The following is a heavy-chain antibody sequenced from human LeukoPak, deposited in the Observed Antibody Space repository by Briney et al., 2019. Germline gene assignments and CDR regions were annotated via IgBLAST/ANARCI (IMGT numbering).Heavy chain of an antibody. V-gene: IGHV4-59*01. Sequence: SETLSLTCTVSGGSISSYYWSWIRQTPGKGLQWIGYIYYSGSTNYNPSLKSRVTISVDTSKNQFSLKLSSVTAADTAVYYCARGEWGYSFDYWGQGTLVTVSS. CDR3: ARGEWGYSFDY. CDR2: IYYSGST. D-gene: IGHD5-18*01. J-gene: IGHJ4*02. CDR1: GGSISSYY.